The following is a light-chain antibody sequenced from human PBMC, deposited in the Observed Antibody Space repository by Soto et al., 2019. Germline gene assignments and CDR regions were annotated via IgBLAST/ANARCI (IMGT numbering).Light chain of an antibody. CDR1: QGIGSF. CDR2: AAS. V-gene: IGKV1-27*01. J-gene: IGKJ1*01. Sequence: DIQMTQSPSSLSASVGDRVTITCRASQGIGSFLAWYQQKPGKVPKLLIYAASTLQSGVPSRFRGSGSGTDFTLTISSLHPEDVAIYYCQHYNSYSEACGQGTKVELK. CDR3: QHYNSYSEA.